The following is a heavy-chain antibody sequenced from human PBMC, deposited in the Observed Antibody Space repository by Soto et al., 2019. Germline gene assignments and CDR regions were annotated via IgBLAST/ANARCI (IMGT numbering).Heavy chain of an antibody. Sequence: NPVGSLRLSCAASGFTFSSYSMNWVRQAPGKGLEWVSSISSSSSYIYYADSVKGRFTISRDNAKNSLYLQMNSLRAEDTAVYYCARDRFLELSFDYWGQGTLVTVSS. CDR1: GFTFSSYS. V-gene: IGHV3-21*01. CDR3: ARDRFLELSFDY. D-gene: IGHD1-7*01. J-gene: IGHJ4*02. CDR2: ISSSSSYI.